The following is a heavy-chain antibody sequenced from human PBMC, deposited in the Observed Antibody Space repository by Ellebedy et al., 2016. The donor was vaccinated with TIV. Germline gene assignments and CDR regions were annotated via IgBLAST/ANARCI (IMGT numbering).Heavy chain of an antibody. CDR2: IKSKIDGGTT. CDR1: GFTFSIAW. CDR3: TTATNGDYVFGDY. D-gene: IGHD4-17*01. J-gene: IGHJ4*02. V-gene: IGHV3-15*01. Sequence: GRSLRLSXRGSGFTFSIAWMSWVRQAPGKGLEWVGRIKSKIDGGTTDYAAPVRGRFTISRDDSKKTLYLEMNSLKTEDTAVYYCTTATNGDYVFGDYWGQGTLVTVSS.